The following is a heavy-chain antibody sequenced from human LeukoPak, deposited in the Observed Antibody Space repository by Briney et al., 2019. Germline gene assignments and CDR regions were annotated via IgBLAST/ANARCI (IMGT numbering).Heavy chain of an antibody. CDR1: GGTFSSYT. Sequence: GASVKVSCKAPGGTFSSYTISWVRQAPGQGLEWMGRIIPILGIANYAQKFQGRVTITADKSTSTAYMELSSLRSEDTAVFYCARDLVDGVGAPGAYWGQGALVTVSS. CDR2: IIPILGIA. J-gene: IGHJ4*02. CDR3: ARDLVDGVGAPGAY. V-gene: IGHV1-69*04. D-gene: IGHD1-26*01.